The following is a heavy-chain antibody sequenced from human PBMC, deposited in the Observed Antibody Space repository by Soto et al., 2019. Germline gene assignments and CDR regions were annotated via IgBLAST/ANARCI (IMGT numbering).Heavy chain of an antibody. J-gene: IGHJ6*02. CDR3: ARDQGAGLYYYYGLDV. Sequence: GGSLRLSCAASGFTFSSYSMNWVRQAPGNGLAWVSSISSSSSYIYYADSVKGRFTISRDNAKNSLYLQMNSLRAEDTAVYYCARDQGAGLYYYYGLDVWGQGTTVTVSS. CDR1: GFTFSSYS. CDR2: ISSSSSYI. V-gene: IGHV3-21*01. D-gene: IGHD6-19*01.